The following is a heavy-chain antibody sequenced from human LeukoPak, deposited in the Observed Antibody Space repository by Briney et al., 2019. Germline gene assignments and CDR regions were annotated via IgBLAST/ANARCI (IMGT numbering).Heavy chain of an antibody. CDR2: INPNTGAT. V-gene: IGHV1-2*02. D-gene: IGHD6-19*01. CDR1: GYTLTGYY. Sequence: GASVTVSCKASGYTLTGYYLHWVRQAPGQGLEWMGWINPNTGATHSAQKFQGRITMTRDTSISTAYMDLSRLRSDDTAVYYCARDRVGCGWPRPYYFEVWGQGTLVTVSS. CDR3: ARDRVGCGWPRPYYFEV. J-gene: IGHJ4*02.